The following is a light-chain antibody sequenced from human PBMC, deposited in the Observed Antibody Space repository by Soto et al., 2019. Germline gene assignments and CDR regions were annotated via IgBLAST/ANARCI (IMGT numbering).Light chain of an antibody. J-gene: IGLJ1*01. CDR2: EVS. CDR1: SSDVGGYDY. CDR3: ISDSLSTAYL. V-gene: IGLV2-14*01. Sequence: QSVLTQPASVSGSPGQSSTISCTGTSSDVGGYDYVSWYQLHPGKAPKLMVFEVSNRPSGVSYRFSGSKSGNTASLTISGLQAEDEADYFCISDSLSTAYLFGTGTKLTVL.